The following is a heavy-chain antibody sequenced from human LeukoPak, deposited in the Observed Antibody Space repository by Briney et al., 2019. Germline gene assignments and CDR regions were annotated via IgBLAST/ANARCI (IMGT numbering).Heavy chain of an antibody. Sequence: VASVKVSCTASGGTFSSYAISWVRQAPGQGLEWMGGIIPIFGTANYAQKFQGRVTITTDESTSTAYMELSSLRSEDTAVYYCAYYDSSGVAFDIWGQGTMVTVSS. CDR3: AYYDSSGVAFDI. CDR1: GGTFSSYA. J-gene: IGHJ3*02. D-gene: IGHD3-22*01. CDR2: IIPIFGTA. V-gene: IGHV1-69*05.